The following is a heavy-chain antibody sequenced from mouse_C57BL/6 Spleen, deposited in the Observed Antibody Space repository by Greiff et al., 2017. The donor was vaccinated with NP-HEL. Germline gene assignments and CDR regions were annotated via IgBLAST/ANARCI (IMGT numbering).Heavy chain of an antibody. CDR2: IWSGGST. J-gene: IGHJ4*01. Sequence: VQLVESGPGLLQPSQSLSITCTVSGFSLTSYGVHWVRQSPGKGLEWLGVIWSGGSTDYNASFISRLSISKDNSKSQVFFKMNSLQADDTAIYYCASAYYSNPYAMDYWGQGTSVTVSS. CDR1: GFSLTSYG. V-gene: IGHV2-2*01. CDR3: ASAYYSNPYAMDY. D-gene: IGHD2-5*01.